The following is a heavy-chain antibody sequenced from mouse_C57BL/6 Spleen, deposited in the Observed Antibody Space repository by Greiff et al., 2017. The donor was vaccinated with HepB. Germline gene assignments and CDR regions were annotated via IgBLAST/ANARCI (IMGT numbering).Heavy chain of an antibody. J-gene: IGHJ3*01. CDR3: SMDFIDYYGSRNFAY. Sequence: QVQLQQSGAELVKPGASVKMSCKASGYTFTSYWITWVKQRPGQGLEWIGDIYPGSGSTNYNEKFKSKATLTVDTSSSTAYMQLSSLTSEDSAVYYCSMDFIDYYGSRNFAYWGQGTLVTVSA. CDR1: GYTFTSYW. V-gene: IGHV1-55*01. D-gene: IGHD1-1*01. CDR2: IYPGSGST.